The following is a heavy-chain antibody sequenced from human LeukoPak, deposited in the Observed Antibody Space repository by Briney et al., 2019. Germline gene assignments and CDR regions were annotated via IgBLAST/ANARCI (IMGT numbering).Heavy chain of an antibody. V-gene: IGHV3-30*18. CDR3: AKDLGGYDWGDSFDP. CDR1: GFTFSSYG. D-gene: IGHD5-12*01. Sequence: GGSVRLSCGASGFTFSSYGMHWVRQAPGKGLEWVAVISYDGSNKYYADSVKGRFTISRDNSKNTLYLQMNSLRAEDTAVYYCAKDLGGYDWGDSFDPWGQGTLVTVSS. J-gene: IGHJ5*02. CDR2: ISYDGSNK.